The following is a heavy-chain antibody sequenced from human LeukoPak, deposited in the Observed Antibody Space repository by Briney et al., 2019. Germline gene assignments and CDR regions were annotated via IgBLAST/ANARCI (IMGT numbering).Heavy chain of an antibody. CDR1: GGSISSYY. D-gene: IGHD6-6*01. Sequence: SETLSLTCTVSGGSISSYYGTWIRQPAGKGLEWIGRIYTSGSTNYNPSLMNRITISVDTSRTPFSLELSSVTAADAAIYYCARYRSSWLIDYWGQGTLVTVSS. V-gene: IGHV4-4*07. J-gene: IGHJ4*02. CDR2: IYTSGST. CDR3: ARYRSSWLIDY.